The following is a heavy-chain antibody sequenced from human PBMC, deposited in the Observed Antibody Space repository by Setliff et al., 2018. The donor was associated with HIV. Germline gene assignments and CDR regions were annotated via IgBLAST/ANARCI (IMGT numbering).Heavy chain of an antibody. V-gene: IGHV3-11*06. CDR3: ASSGSGSYINWFGP. J-gene: IGHJ5*02. CDR1: GFTFNDYH. CDR2: IGGSTGST. Sequence: PGGSLRLSCVGSGFTFNDYHISWVRQAPGKGLEWVSAIGGSTGSTYYADSVKGRFTISRDNDKNSVHLQMTSLRAEDTAVYYCASSGSGSYINWFGPWGQGTLVTVSS. D-gene: IGHD3-10*01.